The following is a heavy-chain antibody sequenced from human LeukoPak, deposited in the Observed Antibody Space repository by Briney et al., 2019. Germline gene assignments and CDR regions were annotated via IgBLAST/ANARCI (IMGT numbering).Heavy chain of an antibody. CDR3: ASRYYDFWSHTDY. V-gene: IGHV4-39*01. CDR2: IYYSGST. Sequence: SETLSLTCTVSGGSISSSSYYWGWIRQPPGKGLEWIGSIYYSGSTYYNPSLKSRVTISVDTSKNQFSLKLSSVTAADTAVYYCASRYYDFWSHTDYWGQGTLVTVSS. CDR1: GGSISSSSYY. J-gene: IGHJ4*02. D-gene: IGHD3-3*01.